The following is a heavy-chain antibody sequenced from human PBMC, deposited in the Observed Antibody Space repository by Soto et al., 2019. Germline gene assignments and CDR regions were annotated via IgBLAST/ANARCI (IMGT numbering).Heavy chain of an antibody. J-gene: IGHJ6*02. Sequence: SETLSLTCTVSGGSVSSGDYFWSWLRQSPGKRLEWVAYIYYSGSTNYNPSLKSRATISVDTSKSQVSLTLTSMTAADAALYYCARSPNYYYYGFDVWGQGTAVTVSS. CDR2: IYYSGST. CDR1: GGSVSSGDYF. D-gene: IGHD3-10*01. CDR3: ARSPNYYYYGFDV. V-gene: IGHV4-61*08.